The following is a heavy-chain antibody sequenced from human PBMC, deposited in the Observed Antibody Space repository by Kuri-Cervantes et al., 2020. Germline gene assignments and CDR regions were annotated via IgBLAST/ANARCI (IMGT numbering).Heavy chain of an antibody. Sequence: GGSLRLSCAASGFTFSSYAMHWVRQAPGKGLEWVAVISYDGSNKYYADTLKGRFTISRDNSKNTLYLQMNSLRAGDTTVYYCAKYYGDYAYYFDLWGRGTLVTVSS. D-gene: IGHD4-17*01. J-gene: IGHJ2*01. CDR3: AKYYGDYAYYFDL. CDR1: GFTFSSYA. CDR2: ISYDGSNK. V-gene: IGHV3-30-3*02.